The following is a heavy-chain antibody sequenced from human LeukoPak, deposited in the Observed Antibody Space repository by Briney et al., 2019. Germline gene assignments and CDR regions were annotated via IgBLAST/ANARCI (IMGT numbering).Heavy chain of an antibody. D-gene: IGHD1-26*01. CDR2: INSDRSST. CDR3: ARVATGNWFDP. CDR1: GFTFTTHW. Sequence: PGGSLRLSCAASGFTFTTHWMHWVRQAPGKGLVWVSRINSDRSSTVYADSVKGRFTISRDNAKNTLYLQMNSLRAEDTAVYYCARVATGNWFDPWGQGTLVTVSS. J-gene: IGHJ5*02. V-gene: IGHV3-74*01.